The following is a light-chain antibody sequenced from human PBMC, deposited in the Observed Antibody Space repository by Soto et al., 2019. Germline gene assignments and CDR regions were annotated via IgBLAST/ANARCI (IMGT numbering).Light chain of an antibody. J-gene: IGLJ1*01. CDR1: SSNIGSNS. V-gene: IGLV1-47*02. CDR2: NNN. Sequence: QSVLTQPPSASGTPGQRVTISCSGSSSNIGSNSVYWYQQLPGTAPKLLIYNNNHRPAGVPDRFSGSKSGTSASLAISGLRSEDEAEYFCAAWDRSLSGRFVFATGTKVRVL. CDR3: AAWDRSLSGRFV.